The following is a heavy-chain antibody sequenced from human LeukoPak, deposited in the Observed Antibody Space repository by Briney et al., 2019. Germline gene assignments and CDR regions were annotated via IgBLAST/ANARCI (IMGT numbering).Heavy chain of an antibody. CDR1: GFTFSSYG. V-gene: IGHV3-66*01. CDR2: IYSGGST. Sequence: GGPLRLSCAASGFTFSSYGMHWVRQAPGKGLEWVSVIYSGGSTYYPDSVKGRFTISRDNSKNTLFLQMNSLRAEDTAVYYCARDSSSWYRAYSYGMDVWGQGTTVTVSS. D-gene: IGHD6-13*01. J-gene: IGHJ6*02. CDR3: ARDSSSWYRAYSYGMDV.